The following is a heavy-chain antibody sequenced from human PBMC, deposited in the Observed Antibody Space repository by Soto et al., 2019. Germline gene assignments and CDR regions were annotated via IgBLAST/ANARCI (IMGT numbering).Heavy chain of an antibody. CDR1: GFTFNRTW. CDR2: IRPDGSGK. CDR3: AINRGEGSGFCLY. Sequence: EVQLVESGGALVQSGGSLRLSCVASGFTFNRTWMTWVRQAPGKELEWVANIRPDGSGKSLVDSVKGRFDISRDNAKNSLYLQMSSLRAEDTAVYYCAINRGEGSGFCLYWGQGTLVTVSS. D-gene: IGHD3-10*01. V-gene: IGHV3-7*01. J-gene: IGHJ4*02.